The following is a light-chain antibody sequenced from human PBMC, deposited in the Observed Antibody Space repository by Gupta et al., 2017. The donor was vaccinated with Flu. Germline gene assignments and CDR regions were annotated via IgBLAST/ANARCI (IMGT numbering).Light chain of an antibody. CDR3: QQRSHWPS. Sequence: EIVLTQSPATLSLSPGERVTLSCRASRGVRNSLAWYQQKPGQAPRLLIYDASNRATGIPARFSGSGSGTDFTLTSSSREPEDFAVYYWQQRSHWPSFGQGTKMEIK. V-gene: IGKV3-11*01. J-gene: IGKJ2*03. CDR2: DAS. CDR1: RGVRNS.